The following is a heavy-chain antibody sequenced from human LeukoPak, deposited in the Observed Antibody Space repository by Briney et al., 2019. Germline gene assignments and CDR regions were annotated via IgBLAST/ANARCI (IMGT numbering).Heavy chain of an antibody. CDR3: ARLDGTGDCSGGSCYYSKYYFDY. V-gene: IGHV5-51*01. CDR1: GYSFTSYW. CDR2: IYPGDSDT. D-gene: IGHD2-15*01. Sequence: GESLKISCKGSGYSFTSYWIGWVRQMPGKGLEWMGIIYPGDSDTRYSPSFQGQVTISADKSISTAYLQWSSLKASDTAMYYCARLDGTGDCSGGSCYYSKYYFDYWGQGTLVTVSS. J-gene: IGHJ4*02.